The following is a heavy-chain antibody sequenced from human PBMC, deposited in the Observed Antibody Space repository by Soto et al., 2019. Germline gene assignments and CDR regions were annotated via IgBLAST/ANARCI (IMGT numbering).Heavy chain of an antibody. CDR1: GGSISSYY. V-gene: IGHV4-59*01. Sequence: QVQLQESGPGLVKPSETLSLTCTVSGGSISSYYWSWIRQPPGKGLEWIGYIYYNGSTNHHPSLTTPVTLPVDSSKNPFSLKLSSVPASDTAVYYCARDSAVPDGNCFDPWGQGTLVTVSS. CDR3: ARDSAVPDGNCFDP. J-gene: IGHJ5*02. CDR2: IYYNGST. D-gene: IGHD6-25*01.